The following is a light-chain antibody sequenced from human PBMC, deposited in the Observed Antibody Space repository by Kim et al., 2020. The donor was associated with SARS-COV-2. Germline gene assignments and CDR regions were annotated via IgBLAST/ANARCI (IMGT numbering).Light chain of an antibody. V-gene: IGLV1-40*01. CDR2: TTT. CDR3: QSYDSSLTASL. Sequence: QRVTLSCAGTSSNIGAGYAVPWYQHLPGTAPKLLIYTTTIRPSGVSDRFSASKSGTSASLAITGLQAEDEGDYYCQSYDSSLTASLFGGGTQLTVL. CDR1: SSNIGAGYA. J-gene: IGLJ3*02.